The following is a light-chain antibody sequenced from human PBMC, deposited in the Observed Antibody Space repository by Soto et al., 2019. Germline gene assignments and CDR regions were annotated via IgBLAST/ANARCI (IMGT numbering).Light chain of an antibody. CDR1: QSVSSRN. Sequence: EIVLTQSPGTVSLSPGERATLSCRASQSVSSRNLAWYRQKPGQAPSLLIFGASNRATGIPDRFSGSGSGNDFTLTISRLEPEDCAVYFCLRYGDSPPAYTFGQGTKLEIK. CDR3: LRYGDSPPAYT. V-gene: IGKV3-20*01. CDR2: GAS. J-gene: IGKJ2*01.